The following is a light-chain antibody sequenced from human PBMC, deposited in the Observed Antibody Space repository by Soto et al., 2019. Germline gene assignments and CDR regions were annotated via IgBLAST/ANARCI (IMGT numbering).Light chain of an antibody. J-gene: IGLJ3*02. Sequence: QSALTQPPSASGSPGQSVTISCTGTSSVVGGYNYVSWYQQHPGKAPKLMIYEVSKRPSGVPDRFSGSKSGNTASLTVSGLQAEDEADYYCSSYAGSNDWVFGGGTQLTVL. V-gene: IGLV2-8*01. CDR3: SSYAGSNDWV. CDR1: SSVVGGYNY. CDR2: EVS.